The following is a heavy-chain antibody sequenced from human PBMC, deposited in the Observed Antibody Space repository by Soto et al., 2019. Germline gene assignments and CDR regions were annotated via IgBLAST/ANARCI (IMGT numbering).Heavy chain of an antibody. Sequence: QVQLQESGPGLVKPSQTLSLTCTVSGGSISSGDYYWSWIRQPPGKGLEWLGYIYYSGSTYYNPSLKSRVTISVDTSKNQFSLKLSSVTAADTAVYYCARDRWEYGDQTYYYYGMDVWGQGTTVTVSS. J-gene: IGHJ6*02. CDR1: GGSISSGDYY. V-gene: IGHV4-30-4*01. CDR2: IYYSGST. CDR3: ARDRWEYGDQTYYYYGMDV. D-gene: IGHD4-17*01.